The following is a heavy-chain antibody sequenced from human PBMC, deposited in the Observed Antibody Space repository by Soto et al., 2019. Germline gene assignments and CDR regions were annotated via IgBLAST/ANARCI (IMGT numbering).Heavy chain of an antibody. CDR2: INADNGNT. V-gene: IGHV1-3*01. CDR3: ARDVFSSAWPYYMDV. Sequence: QVQLVQSGAEVKKPGASVNVSCKTSGYTFTSYAINWVRQAPGQRLEWMGWINADNGNTKYSQKFQGRVTITRDTSASTAYIELSSLRSEDTAIYYCARDVFSSAWPYYMDVWGTWTTVTVSS. J-gene: IGHJ6*03. D-gene: IGHD6-19*01. CDR1: GYTFTSYA.